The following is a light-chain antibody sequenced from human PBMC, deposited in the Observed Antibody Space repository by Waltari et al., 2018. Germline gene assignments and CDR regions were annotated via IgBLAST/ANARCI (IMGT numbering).Light chain of an antibody. CDR1: QSIGNNY. V-gene: IGKV3-20*01. CDR3: HQYDRSPWT. J-gene: IGKJ1*01. CDR2: AAS. Sequence: ENVLTQSPGTLSLSPGERATLSCRASQSIGNNYLAWYQQKPGKAPRLFIYAASIRATGIPDRFSGSGSGTDFTLTISRLEPEDFAVFYCHQYDRSPWTFGQGTKVEF.